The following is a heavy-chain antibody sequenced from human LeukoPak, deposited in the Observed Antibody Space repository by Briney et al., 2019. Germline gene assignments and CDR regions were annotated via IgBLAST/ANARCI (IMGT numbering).Heavy chain of an antibody. Sequence: ASVKVSCKASGYTFTGYYMHWVRQAPGQGLEWMGWINPNSGGTNYAQKFQGRVTMTTDTSTSTAYMELRSLRSDDTAVYYCARGAGYSSSRRRNYYYGMDVWGQGTTVTVSS. CDR3: ARGAGYSSSRRRNYYYGMDV. CDR1: GYTFTGYY. CDR2: INPNSGGT. V-gene: IGHV1-2*02. J-gene: IGHJ6*02. D-gene: IGHD6-19*01.